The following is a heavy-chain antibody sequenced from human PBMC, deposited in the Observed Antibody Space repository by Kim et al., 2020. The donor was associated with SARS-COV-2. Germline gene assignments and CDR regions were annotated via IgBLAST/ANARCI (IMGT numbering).Heavy chain of an antibody. CDR3: ARSGYCTSDNCHFIGWFDP. CDR1: GGSISNYY. CDR2: IYYSGST. V-gene: IGHV4-59*13. J-gene: IGHJ5*02. D-gene: IGHD2-8*02. Sequence: SETLSLTCTVSGGSISNYYWSWIRQPPGKGLEWIGYIYYSGSTYYSPSLESRVTISVVTSKNQISLNLNSVTAADTAIYYCARSGYCTSDNCHFIGWFDPWGQGTLVTVSS.